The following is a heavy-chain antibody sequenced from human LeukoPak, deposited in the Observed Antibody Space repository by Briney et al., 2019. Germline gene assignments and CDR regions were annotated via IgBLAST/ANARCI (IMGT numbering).Heavy chain of an antibody. J-gene: IGHJ4*02. Sequence: SETLSLTCTVSGGSISSYYWSWIRQPPGKGLEWIGYIYYSGSTNYNPSLKSRVTISVDTSKNQFSLKLSSVTAADTAVYYCARSTRPRFLVVDYWGQGTLVTVSS. V-gene: IGHV4-59*08. CDR1: GGSISSYY. CDR3: ARSTRPRFLVVDY. D-gene: IGHD3-3*01. CDR2: IYYSGST.